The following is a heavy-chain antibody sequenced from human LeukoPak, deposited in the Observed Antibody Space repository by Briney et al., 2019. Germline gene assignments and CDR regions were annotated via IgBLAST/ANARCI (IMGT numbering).Heavy chain of an antibody. Sequence: ASVNVSCKASGYTFTSYYMHWVRQAPGQGLEWMGIINPSGGSTSYAQKFQGRVTMTRDTSTSTVYMELSSLRSEDTAVYYCARDFSKDTMIVPRDWFDPWGQGTLVTVSS. J-gene: IGHJ5*02. CDR2: INPSGGST. D-gene: IGHD3-22*01. CDR3: ARDFSKDTMIVPRDWFDP. V-gene: IGHV1-46*01. CDR1: GYTFTSYY.